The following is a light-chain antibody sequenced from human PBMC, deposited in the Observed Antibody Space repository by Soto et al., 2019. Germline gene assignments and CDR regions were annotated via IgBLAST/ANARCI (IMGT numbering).Light chain of an antibody. V-gene: IGLV2-14*01. CDR1: SSDVGGYNY. J-gene: IGLJ1*01. CDR3: SSYTSSRTLV. CDR2: EVS. Sequence: QSALTKPASVSGSPGQSITISCTGTSSDVGGYNYVSWYQQHPGKAPKLMIYEVSNRTSVFSNRFSGSKSGNTASLAISGIQAEDEADYYCSSYTSSRTLVFGTGNKLTVL.